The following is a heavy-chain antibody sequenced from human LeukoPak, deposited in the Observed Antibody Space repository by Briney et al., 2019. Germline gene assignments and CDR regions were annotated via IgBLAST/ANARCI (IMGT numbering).Heavy chain of an antibody. V-gene: IGHV4-34*01. D-gene: IGHD2-2*01. CDR1: GGSFSGYY. Sequence: SETLSLTCAVYGGSFSGYYWSWICQPPGKGLEWIGEINHSGSTNYNPSLKSRVTISVDTSKNQFSLKLSSVTAADTAVYYCARAPAAMASYYFDYWGQGTLVTVSS. CDR3: ARAPAAMASYYFDY. J-gene: IGHJ4*02. CDR2: INHSGST.